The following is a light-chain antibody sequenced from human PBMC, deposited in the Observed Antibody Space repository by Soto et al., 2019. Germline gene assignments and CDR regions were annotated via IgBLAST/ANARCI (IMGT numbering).Light chain of an antibody. CDR3: QQYNNWPLGT. V-gene: IGKV3-15*01. J-gene: IGKJ1*01. Sequence: EIVMTQSPATLSVSPGERATLSCRASQSVSSKLAWYQQKPGQAPRLLIYDTSTRATGIPARFSGSGSGTEFTLTISSLQSEDFAVYYCQQYNNWPLGTFGQGTKVEIK. CDR2: DTS. CDR1: QSVSSK.